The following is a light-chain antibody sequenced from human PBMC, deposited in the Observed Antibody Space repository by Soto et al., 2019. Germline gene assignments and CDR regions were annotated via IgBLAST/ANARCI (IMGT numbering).Light chain of an antibody. CDR2: GAS. J-gene: IGKJ1*01. CDR1: QSVRSNY. V-gene: IGKV3-20*01. CDR3: QQYASSPWT. Sequence: EIVLTQSPGTLSLSPGERATLSCRASQSVRSNYLAWYQQKPGQAPRLLIYGASSRATGIPDRFSGSGSGTDFTLTISRLEPEDFAVYYCQQYASSPWTFGQRIKVEIK.